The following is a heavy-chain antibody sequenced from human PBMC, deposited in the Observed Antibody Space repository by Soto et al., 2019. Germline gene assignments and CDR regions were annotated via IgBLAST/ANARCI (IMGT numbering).Heavy chain of an antibody. CDR3: ARDTDLTLVTTLDY. D-gene: IGHD4-17*01. J-gene: IGHJ4*02. CDR1: GYTFKSYQ. Sequence: GASVKLSCKASGYTFKSYQIYWVRQAPGQRLECMGWINISNGNTEYPQNFQGRVTMTRDTSASTAYMELSSLRSEDTAVYYCARDTDLTLVTTLDYWGQGTPVTVSS. CDR2: INISNGNT. V-gene: IGHV1-3*04.